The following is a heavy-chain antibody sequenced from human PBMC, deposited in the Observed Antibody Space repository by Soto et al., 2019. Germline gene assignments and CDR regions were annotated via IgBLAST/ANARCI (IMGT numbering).Heavy chain of an antibody. CDR3: ARAIETAMDPCDY. D-gene: IGHD5-18*01. V-gene: IGHV3-30-3*01. Sequence: EGSLRLSCAASGFSFTTYAMHWVRQAPGKGLEWVAVISDDGSIKYYADSVKGRFTISRDNSKNTFYLQMNSLRGDDTALYYCARAIETAMDPCDYWGQGALVTVSS. CDR1: GFSFTTYA. CDR2: ISDDGSIK. J-gene: IGHJ4*02.